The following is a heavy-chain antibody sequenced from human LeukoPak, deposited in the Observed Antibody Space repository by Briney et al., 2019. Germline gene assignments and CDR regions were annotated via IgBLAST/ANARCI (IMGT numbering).Heavy chain of an antibody. CDR3: ARVLRYCSGGNCYSGGLGYMDV. D-gene: IGHD2-15*01. CDR2: ISRSGSTK. V-gene: IGHV3-11*01. J-gene: IGHJ6*03. CDR1: GFTFSDYN. Sequence: GGSLRLSCAASGFTFSDYNMRWIRQAPGKGLEWVSSISRSGSTKYYADSVKGRFTISRDNAKNSLFLQMNSLRAEDTAVYYCARVLRYCSGGNCYSGGLGYMDVWGKGTTITISS.